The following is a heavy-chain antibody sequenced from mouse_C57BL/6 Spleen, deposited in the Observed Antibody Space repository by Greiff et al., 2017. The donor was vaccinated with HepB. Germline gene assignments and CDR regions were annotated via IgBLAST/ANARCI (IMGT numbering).Heavy chain of an antibody. V-gene: IGHV1-18*01. J-gene: IGHJ3*01. CDR1: GYTFTDYN. CDR3: ARNQAVVPFAY. D-gene: IGHD1-1*01. CDR2: INPNNGGT. Sequence: VQLKQSGPELVKPGASVKIPCKASGYTFTDYNMDWVKQSHGKSLEWIGDINPNNGGTIYNQKFKGKATLTVDKSSSTAYMELRSLTSEDTAVYYCARNQAVVPFAYWGQGTLVTVSA.